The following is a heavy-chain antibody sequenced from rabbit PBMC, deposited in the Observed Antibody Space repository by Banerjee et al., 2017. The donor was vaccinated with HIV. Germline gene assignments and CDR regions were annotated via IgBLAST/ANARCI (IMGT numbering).Heavy chain of an antibody. CDR2: IYIGSGST. Sequence: QSLQESGGDLVKPGASLTLTCTASGFSLSNNYVMCWVRQAPGKGLEWIGCIYIGSGSTYYASWAKGRFTISKTSSTTVTLQMTSLTVADTATYFCARDFYAAYIGYEDAPTQLDLWGQGTLVTV. CDR1: GFSLSNNYV. CDR3: ARDFYAAYIGYEDAPTQLDL. V-gene: IGHV1S40*01. D-gene: IGHD6-1*01. J-gene: IGHJ3*01.